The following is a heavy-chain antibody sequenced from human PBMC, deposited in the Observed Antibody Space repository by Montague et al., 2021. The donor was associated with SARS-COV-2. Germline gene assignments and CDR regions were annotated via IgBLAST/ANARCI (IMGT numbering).Heavy chain of an antibody. J-gene: IGHJ6*02. CDR1: DGSISSPNW. Sequence: SETLSLTCAVSDGSISSPNWWNWVRQPPGKGLEWIGSIYYSGSTYYNPSLKSRVTISVDTSKNQFSLKLSSVAAADTAVYYCARVRYYGSGTSLGMDVWGQGTTVTVSS. V-gene: IGHV4-4*02. D-gene: IGHD3-10*01. CDR3: ARVRYYGSGTSLGMDV. CDR2: IYYSGST.